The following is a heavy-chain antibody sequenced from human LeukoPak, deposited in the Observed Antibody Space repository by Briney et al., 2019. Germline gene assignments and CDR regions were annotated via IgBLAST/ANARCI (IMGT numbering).Heavy chain of an antibody. CDR3: ARSANYDYVWGSYRPSNYYYMDV. CDR2: ISSNSDYI. Sequence: GVSLRLSCVASGFTFTSHSLNWLRQAPGKGLEWVASISSNSDYILYAESVKGRFSISRDNARNSVYLQMNSLRAEDTAVYYCARSANYDYVWGSYRPSNYYYMDVWGKGTTVTVSS. J-gene: IGHJ6*03. V-gene: IGHV3-21*01. D-gene: IGHD3-16*02. CDR1: GFTFTSHS.